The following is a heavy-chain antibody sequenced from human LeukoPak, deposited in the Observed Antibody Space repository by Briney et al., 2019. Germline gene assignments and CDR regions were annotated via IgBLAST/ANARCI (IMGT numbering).Heavy chain of an antibody. CDR3: ARGPITMVRGLA. V-gene: IGHV4-34*01. CDR2: INHSGGA. Sequence: SETLSLTCAVYGGSFSNYYWSWIRQPPGKGLEWIGEINHSGGANYNPSIKSRVTMSVDTSKNQVFLKLSSVTAADAAVYYCARGPITMVRGLAWGQGTLVTVSS. D-gene: IGHD3-10*01. J-gene: IGHJ5*02. CDR1: GGSFSNYY.